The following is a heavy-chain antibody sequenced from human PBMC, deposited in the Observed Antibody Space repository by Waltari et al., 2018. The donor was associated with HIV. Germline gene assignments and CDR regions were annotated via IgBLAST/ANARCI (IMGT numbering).Heavy chain of an antibody. D-gene: IGHD3-3*01. CDR3: ARGIRYYAP. CDR1: GTLVSDNY. CDR2: WYGDGTT. Sequence: EVQLVQSGGGVVSPEESVRLSCAVSGTLVSDNYMSWIRQAPGKGLEWVAGWYGDGTTYYADSVKGRFVVSRDKAKNMFFLQMDYPRGADSATYFCARGIRYYAPWGQGVLVSVS. J-gene: IGHJ5*02. V-gene: IGHV3-53*02.